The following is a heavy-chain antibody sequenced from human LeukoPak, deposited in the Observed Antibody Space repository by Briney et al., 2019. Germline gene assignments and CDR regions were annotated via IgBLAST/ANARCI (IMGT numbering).Heavy chain of an antibody. CDR3: AREGCSGGSCYRNWFDP. CDR1: GYTFTSYY. D-gene: IGHD2-15*01. J-gene: IGHJ5*02. Sequence: ASVTVSCKASGYTFTSYYMHWVRQAPGQGLEWMGIINPSGGSTSYAQKFQGRVTMTRDTSTSTVYMELSSLRSEDTAVYYCAREGCSGGSCYRNWFDPWGQGTLVTVSS. CDR2: INPSGGST. V-gene: IGHV1-46*01.